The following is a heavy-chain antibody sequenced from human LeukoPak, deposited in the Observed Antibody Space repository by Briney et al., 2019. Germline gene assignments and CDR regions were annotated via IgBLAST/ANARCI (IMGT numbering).Heavy chain of an antibody. Sequence: GGSLRLSCAASGFTVSSNYMSCVRQAPGKGLEWVSVIYSGGSTYYADSVKGRFTISRDNSKNTLYLQMSSLRTADTAVYYCARDVGDEGNYWGQGTLVTVSS. CDR3: ARDVGDEGNY. CDR1: GFTVSSNY. J-gene: IGHJ4*02. D-gene: IGHD3-16*01. V-gene: IGHV3-53*01. CDR2: IYSGGST.